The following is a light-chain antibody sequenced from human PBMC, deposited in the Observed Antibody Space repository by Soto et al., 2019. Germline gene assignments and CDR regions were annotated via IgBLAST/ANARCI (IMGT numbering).Light chain of an antibody. V-gene: IGKV3-15*01. Sequence: IERTQSPATLSLSPGERATLSCRASQSVSTNVAWYQQKPGQAPRLLSYGASTRATGIPARFSGSGSGTEFTLTISSLKSEDFEVYYCQQYTNWPITFGQGTRLEIK. CDR2: GAS. J-gene: IGKJ5*01. CDR1: QSVSTN. CDR3: QQYTNWPIT.